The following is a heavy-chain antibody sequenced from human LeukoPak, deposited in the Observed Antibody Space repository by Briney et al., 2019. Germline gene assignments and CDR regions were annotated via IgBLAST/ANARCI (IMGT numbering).Heavy chain of an antibody. D-gene: IGHD2-15*01. V-gene: IGHV3-21*01. CDR2: ISSSSYI. Sequence: GGSLRLSCAASGFTFSSYSMNWVRQAPGKGLEWVSSISSSSYIYYADSVKGRFTISRDNAKNSLYLQMNSLRAEDTAVYYCASWDDGGSRGGMDVWGQGTTVTVSS. CDR3: ASWDDGGSRGGMDV. CDR1: GFTFSSYS. J-gene: IGHJ6*02.